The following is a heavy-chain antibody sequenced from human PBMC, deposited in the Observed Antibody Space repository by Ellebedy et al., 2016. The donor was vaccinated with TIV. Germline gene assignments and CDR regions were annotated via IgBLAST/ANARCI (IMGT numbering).Heavy chain of an antibody. CDR1: GYSFSSYW. V-gene: IGHV5-51*01. CDR2: IFFGDFDI. D-gene: IGHD6-25*01. J-gene: IGHJ4*02. Sequence: GESLKISCQGSGYSFSSYWNAWVRLMHGTGLEWMGNIFFGDFDIRYSPSFQGRVTISADKSINTAYLQWSSLEASDTAMYYCARHGQSGARYSDYWGQGTLVTVSS. CDR3: ARHGQSGARYSDY.